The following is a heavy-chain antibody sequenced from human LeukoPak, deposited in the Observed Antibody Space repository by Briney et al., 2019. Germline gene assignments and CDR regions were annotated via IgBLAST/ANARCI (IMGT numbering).Heavy chain of an antibody. CDR1: GFTLSNYA. J-gene: IGHJ4*02. Sequence: GGSLRHSCVASGFTLSNYAMSWLRQPPGKGQQWVSGISASGGSTYYAASVKGRFSMSRDNSKNTLFLQMNTLRAEDTAIYYCAKVSDSSGWYYDYWGEGTQVTVSS. D-gene: IGHD6-19*01. CDR3: AKVSDSSGWYYDY. CDR2: ISASGGST. V-gene: IGHV3-23*01.